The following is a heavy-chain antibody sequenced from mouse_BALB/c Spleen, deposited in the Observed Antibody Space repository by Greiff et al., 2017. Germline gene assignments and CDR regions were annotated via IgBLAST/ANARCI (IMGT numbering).Heavy chain of an antibody. CDR1: GDSITSGY. D-gene: IGHD2-4*01. CDR2: ISYSGST. V-gene: IGHV3-8*02. Sequence: EVQLVESGPSLVKPSQTLSLTCSVTGDSITSGYWNWIRKFPGNKLEYMGYISYSGSTYYNPSLKSRISITRDTSKNQYYLQLNSVTTEDTATYYCAISIYYDYDGGYFDYWGQGTTLTVSS. J-gene: IGHJ2*01. CDR3: AISIYYDYDGGYFDY.